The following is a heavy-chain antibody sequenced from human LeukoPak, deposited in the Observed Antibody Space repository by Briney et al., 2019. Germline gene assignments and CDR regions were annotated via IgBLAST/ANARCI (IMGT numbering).Heavy chain of an antibody. J-gene: IGHJ4*02. Sequence: PGGSLGLSCAASGFTFSDYYMGWIRQAPGKGLEWVSYISSTGRTIYYADSVKGRFTISRDNAKNSLYLQMNSLRAEATTVYYCARGNNFYDSSGYYKYWGQGTLVTVSS. V-gene: IGHV3-11*01. CDR2: ISSTGRTI. D-gene: IGHD3-22*01. CDR1: GFTFSDYY. CDR3: ARGNNFYDSSGYYKY.